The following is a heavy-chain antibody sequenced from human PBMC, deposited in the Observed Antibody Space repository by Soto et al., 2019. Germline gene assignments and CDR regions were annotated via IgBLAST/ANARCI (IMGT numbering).Heavy chain of an antibody. CDR1: GFTFSSYS. V-gene: IGHV3-48*02. J-gene: IGHJ3*02. Sequence: GGSLILSCAASGFTFSSYSMNWVRQAPGKGLEWVSYISSSSTIYYADSVKGRFTISRDNAKNSLYLQMNSLRDEDTAVYYCARVLVPLAAAFDIWGQGTMVTVSS. CDR2: ISSSSTI. D-gene: IGHD3-3*01. CDR3: ARVLVPLAAAFDI.